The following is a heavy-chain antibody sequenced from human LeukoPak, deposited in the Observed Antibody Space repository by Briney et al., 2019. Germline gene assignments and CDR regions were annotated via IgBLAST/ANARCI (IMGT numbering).Heavy chain of an antibody. D-gene: IGHD2-15*01. CDR3: AREVVYYYYMDV. Sequence: SETLSLTCTVSGGSISSHYWSWIRQPPGKGLEWSGYIYYSGSTNYNPSLKSRVTISVDTSKNQFSLKRSSVTAADTAVYYCAREVVYYYYMDVWGKGTTVTVSS. J-gene: IGHJ6*03. V-gene: IGHV4-59*11. CDR1: GGSISSHY. CDR2: IYYSGST.